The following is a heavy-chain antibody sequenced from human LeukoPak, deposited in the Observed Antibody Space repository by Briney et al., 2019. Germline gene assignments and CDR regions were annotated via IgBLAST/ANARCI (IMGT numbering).Heavy chain of an antibody. V-gene: IGHV3-23*01. CDR3: GKDGCQYSSSPDFDP. Sequence: GGPLRLSCAASGIVFSNTAMNWARQSPGRGLEWVSAISGGGERTFYADSVKGRFTISRDNSKNMLYLQMNSLRADDTAIYYCGKDGCQYSSSPDFDPRGQGALVTVSS. D-gene: IGHD2-2*01. CDR2: ISGGGERT. J-gene: IGHJ5*02. CDR1: GIVFSNTA.